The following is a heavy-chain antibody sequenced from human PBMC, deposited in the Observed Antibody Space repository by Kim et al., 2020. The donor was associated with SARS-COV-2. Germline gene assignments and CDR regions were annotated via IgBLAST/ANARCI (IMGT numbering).Heavy chain of an antibody. CDR1: GFTFSSYA. CDR3: ARGGDIVVVVAAGGAFDI. CDR2: ISYDGSNK. J-gene: IGHJ3*02. Sequence: GGSLRLSCAASGFTFSSYAMHWVRQAPGKGLEWVAVISYDGSNKYYADSVKGRFTISRDNSKNTLYLQMNSLRAEDTAVYYCARGGDIVVVVAAGGAFDIWGQGTMVTVSS. D-gene: IGHD2-15*01. V-gene: IGHV3-30*04.